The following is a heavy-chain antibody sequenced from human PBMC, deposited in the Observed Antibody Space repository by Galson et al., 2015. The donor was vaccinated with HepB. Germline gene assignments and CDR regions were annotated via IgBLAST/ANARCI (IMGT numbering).Heavy chain of an antibody. J-gene: IGHJ4*02. CDR2: IYSSGRT. Sequence: TLSLTCSVSGDSISNNGYFWSWIRQHPGKGLEWIGYIYSSGRTSYNPSLRSRPTISTDTSKNHFSLTLSSVTAADTAVYFCARGGSPLLVWGQPQCNFFDYWGRGTLVTVSS. D-gene: IGHD3-16*01. V-gene: IGHV4-31*03. CDR3: ARGGSPLLVWGQPQCNFFDY. CDR1: GDSISNNGYF.